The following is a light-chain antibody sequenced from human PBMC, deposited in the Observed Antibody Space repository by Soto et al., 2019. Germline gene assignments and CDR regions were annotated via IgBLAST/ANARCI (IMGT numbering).Light chain of an antibody. J-gene: IGLJ1*01. Sequence: QSVLTQPPSVSGAPGQRVTISCTGSSSNIGAGYVVHWYQQLPGTAPKLLIYDNSNRPSGVPDRFSGSKSGTSASLAITGLQAEVEADYYCQSYDSSLNVYVFGTGTKVTVL. V-gene: IGLV1-40*01. CDR1: SSNIGAGYV. CDR2: DNS. CDR3: QSYDSSLNVYV.